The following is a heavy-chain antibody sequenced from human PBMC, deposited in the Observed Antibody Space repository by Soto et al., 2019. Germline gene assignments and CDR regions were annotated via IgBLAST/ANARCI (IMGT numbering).Heavy chain of an antibody. Sequence: EVQVLESGGGLAQPGRSLRLSCAVSGLSFSSYAMTWVRQSPGKGLEWVSSISRSGNSTYSADSVRGRFTISRENSKNTLYMQMTRRRAEDTAVYYWTKDGNTLAWLPTSYYFDFWGQGTLVTVSS. CDR2: ISRSGNST. D-gene: IGHD3-9*01. CDR3: TKDGNTLAWLPTSYYFDF. V-gene: IGHV3-23*01. J-gene: IGHJ4*02. CDR1: GLSFSSYA.